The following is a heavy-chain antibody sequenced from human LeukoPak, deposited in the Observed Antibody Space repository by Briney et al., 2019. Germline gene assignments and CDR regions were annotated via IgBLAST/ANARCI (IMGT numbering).Heavy chain of an antibody. V-gene: IGHV1-8*01. CDR1: GYTFTSYD. D-gene: IGHD3-10*01. Sequence: ASVKVSCKASGYTFTSYDINWVRQATGQGLEWMGWTNPNSGNTGYAQKFQGRVTITADKSTSTAYMELSSLRSEDTAVYYCARGEGSGHTDYYYYGMDVWGQGTTVTVSS. CDR3: ARGEGSGHTDYYYYGMDV. CDR2: TNPNSGNT. J-gene: IGHJ6*02.